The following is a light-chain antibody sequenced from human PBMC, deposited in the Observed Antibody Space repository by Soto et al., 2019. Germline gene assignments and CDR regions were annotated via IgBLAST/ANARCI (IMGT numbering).Light chain of an antibody. CDR1: DSDVGAYDS. CDR2: KGT. J-gene: IGLJ1*01. Sequence: QAVLAQPASVSGSPGQSITISCTGTDSDVGAYDSVSWYRQHPHKAPQLIIYKGTQRPSGVSNRISGATSGNAASLTISGLQADDEADYFCCSSAPESTYVFGTGTKLTVL. V-gene: IGLV2-23*01. CDR3: CSSAPESTYV.